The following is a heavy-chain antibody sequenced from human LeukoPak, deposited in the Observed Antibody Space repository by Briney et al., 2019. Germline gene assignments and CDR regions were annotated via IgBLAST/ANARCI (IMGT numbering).Heavy chain of an antibody. CDR1: GGSISSYY. V-gene: IGHV4-59*01. CDR3: ARHDYYYYYYMDV. J-gene: IGHJ6*03. D-gene: IGHD1-1*01. CDR2: IYYSGST. Sequence: PSETLSLACTVSGGSISSYYWSWIRQSPGKGLDWIGYIYYSGSTKYNPSLKSRVTISVDTSKNQFSLKLSSVTAADTAVYYCARHDYYYYYYMDVWGKGTTVTISS.